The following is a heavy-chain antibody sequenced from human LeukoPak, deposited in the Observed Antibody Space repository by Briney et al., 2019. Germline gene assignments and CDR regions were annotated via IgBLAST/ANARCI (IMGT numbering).Heavy chain of an antibody. V-gene: IGHV1-69*04. J-gene: IGHJ5*02. CDR1: GGTFSSYT. CDR3: ARDGDRGWFDP. Sequence: SVKVSCKASGGTFSSYTISWVRQDPGQGLEWLGRIIPILGIANYAQKFQGSVTITADKSTSTAYMELSSLRSEYTAVYYCARDGDRGWFDPWGQGTLVTVSS. D-gene: IGHD1-14*01. CDR2: IIPILGIA.